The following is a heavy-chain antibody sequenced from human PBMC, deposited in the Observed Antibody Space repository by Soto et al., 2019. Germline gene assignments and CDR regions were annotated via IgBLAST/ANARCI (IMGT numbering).Heavy chain of an antibody. V-gene: IGHV4-61*01. Sequence: SETLSLTCTVSVGSFSSGTFYWSWIRQPPGKGLEWIGYIYCTGSTTYNPSLKSRVTMSADTSQNQFSLRLSSVTAADTAVYYCARGYCTSTSCSIFNYWGQGTQVTVSS. CDR1: VGSFSSGTFY. CDR3: ARGYCTSTSCSIFNY. J-gene: IGHJ4*02. CDR2: IYCTGST. D-gene: IGHD2-2*01.